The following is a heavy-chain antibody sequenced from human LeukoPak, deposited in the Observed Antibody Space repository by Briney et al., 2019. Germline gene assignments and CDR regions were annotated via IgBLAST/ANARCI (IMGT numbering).Heavy chain of an antibody. CDR1: GYTFTSYD. Sequence: ASVKVSCKASGYTFTSYDINWVRQATGQGLEWMGWMNPNSGNTGYAQKFQGRVTMTRNTSISTAYMELSSLRSEDTAVYYCARRPAAGHYYYYGMDVWGQGTTVTVSS. V-gene: IGHV1-8*01. CDR3: ARRPAAGHYYYYGMDV. CDR2: MNPNSGNT. J-gene: IGHJ6*02.